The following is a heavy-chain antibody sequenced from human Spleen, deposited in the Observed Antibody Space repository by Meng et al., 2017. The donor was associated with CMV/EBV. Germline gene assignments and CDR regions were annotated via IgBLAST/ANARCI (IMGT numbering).Heavy chain of an antibody. CDR2: IKQDGSEK. Sequence: GESLKISCAASGFTFSSYWMSWVRQAPGKGLEWVANIKQDGSEKYYVDSVKGRFTISRDNAKNSLYLQMNSLRAEDTAVYYCARERVPAAMKSLDYYYGMDVWGQGTTVTVSS. CDR1: GFTFSSYW. CDR3: ARERVPAAMKSLDYYYGMDV. V-gene: IGHV3-7*01. D-gene: IGHD2-2*01. J-gene: IGHJ6*02.